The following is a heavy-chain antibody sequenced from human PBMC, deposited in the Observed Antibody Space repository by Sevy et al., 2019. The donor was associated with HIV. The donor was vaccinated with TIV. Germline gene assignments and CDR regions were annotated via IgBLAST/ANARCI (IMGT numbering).Heavy chain of an antibody. Sequence: GGSLRLSCIGSGFSFSYYGIHWVRRAPGKGLDWVALISHDGINEYYADSVKGRFTISRDNSKNTVYLEMNSLRNEDTAIYFCGKADRGSYSHSYLCALEVWGQGTTVTVSS. CDR2: ISHDGINE. J-gene: IGHJ6*02. CDR3: GKADRGSYSHSYLCALEV. CDR1: GFSFSYYG. V-gene: IGHV3-30*18. D-gene: IGHD3-10*01.